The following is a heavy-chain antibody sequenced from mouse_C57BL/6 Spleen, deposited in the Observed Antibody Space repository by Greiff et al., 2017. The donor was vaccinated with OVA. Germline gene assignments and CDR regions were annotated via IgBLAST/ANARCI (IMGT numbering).Heavy chain of an antibody. CDR2: INPGSGGT. D-gene: IGHD2-4*01. CDR3: ARGLGGYAMDY. CDR1: GYAFTNYL. Sequence: QVQLQQSGAELVRPGTSVKVSCKASGYAFTNYLIEWVKQRPGQGLEWIGVINPGSGGTNYNEKFKGKATLTADKSSSTAYMPLSSLTSEDSAVYICARGLGGYAMDYWGQGTSVTVSS. J-gene: IGHJ4*01. V-gene: IGHV1-54*01.